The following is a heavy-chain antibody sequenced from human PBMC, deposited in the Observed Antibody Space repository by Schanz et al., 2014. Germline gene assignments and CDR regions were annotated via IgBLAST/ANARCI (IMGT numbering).Heavy chain of an antibody. J-gene: IGHJ4*02. V-gene: IGHV3-11*01. CDR2: IGNGGVTI. Sequence: VQLAESGGGLVKPGGSLRLSCTASGFPFSDYFMAWIRQPPGRGLEWVSYIGNGGVTIYYADSVKGRFTISRDNSKNSLYLQMNSLRAEDTAVYYCARKVVTTIGGYYDNWGQGTLVIVSS. D-gene: IGHD2-21*02. CDR3: ARKVVTTIGGYYDN. CDR1: GFPFSDYF.